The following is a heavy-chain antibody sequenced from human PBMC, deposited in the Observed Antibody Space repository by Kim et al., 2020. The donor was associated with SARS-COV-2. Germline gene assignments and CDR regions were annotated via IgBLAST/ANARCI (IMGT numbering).Heavy chain of an antibody. J-gene: IGHJ5*02. Sequence: GGSLRLSCAVSGFTFSNYDMHWVRQATGKSLEWVSGIGTTGDTYYGVSVKGRFTISRENAKSSLYLQMNNLRAGDTAMYYCTRGDSTGRSSWGQGTLVTVSS. CDR3: TRGDSTGRSS. V-gene: IGHV3-13*04. CDR2: IGTTGDT. CDR1: GFTFSNYD. D-gene: IGHD3-22*01.